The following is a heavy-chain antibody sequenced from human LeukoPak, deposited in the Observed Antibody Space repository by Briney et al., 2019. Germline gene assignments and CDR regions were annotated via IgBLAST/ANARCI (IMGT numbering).Heavy chain of an antibody. D-gene: IGHD5-18*01. CDR2: ISSSSSSYI. CDR3: ARQQGGYGYFPNDC. Sequence: GGALRLSCAASGFIFSSYIMNWVRQAPGEGLEWVSSISSSSSSYIYYADSVKGRFTISRDNAKNSLYLQMNSLRAEDTVVYYCARQQGGYGYFPNDCWGQGTLVTVSS. CDR1: GFIFSSYI. V-gene: IGHV3-21*01. J-gene: IGHJ4*02.